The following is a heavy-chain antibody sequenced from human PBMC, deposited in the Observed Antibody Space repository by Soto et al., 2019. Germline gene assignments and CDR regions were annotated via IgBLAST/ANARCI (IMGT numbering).Heavy chain of an antibody. V-gene: IGHV4-39*01. D-gene: IGHD2-2*01. J-gene: IGHJ5*01. Sequence: PLEPQSLTNTVSGGSVSNHDDCWGRIHQPPGKGLEWIGSIYYSGNTYYNSSLKSRVTISVDTSKNQFSLELSSVTAADTAVYYCTRTINQLLFPFGSWVQGILVTVSS. CDR3: TRTINQLLFPFGS. CDR1: GGSVSNHDDC. CDR2: IYYSGNT.